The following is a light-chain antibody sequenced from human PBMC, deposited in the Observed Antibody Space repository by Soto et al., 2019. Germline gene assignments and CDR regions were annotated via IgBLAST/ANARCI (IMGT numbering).Light chain of an antibody. CDR2: FAS. J-gene: IGKJ5*01. V-gene: IGKV3-15*01. Sequence: VMTQSPATLSVSPGERSALSFRASQSVSTNLAWHQQKPGQPPRLLIYFASTRATAVPARFTAGGSGTEFTLTITSLQSEDFAVYWCQQYNNWPLTFGPGTRLEIK. CDR1: QSVSTN. CDR3: QQYNNWPLT.